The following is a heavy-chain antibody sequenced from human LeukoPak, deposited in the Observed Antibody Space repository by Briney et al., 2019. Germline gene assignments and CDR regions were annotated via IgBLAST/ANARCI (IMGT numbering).Heavy chain of an antibody. Sequence: SETLSLTCAVYGGSFSGYYWSWIRQPPGKGLEWIGEINHSGSTNYNPSLKSRVTISVDTSKNQFSLKLSSVTAADTAVYYCARWGGMNDAFDIWGQGIMVTVSS. D-gene: IGHD3-16*01. CDR3: ARWGGMNDAFDI. J-gene: IGHJ3*02. V-gene: IGHV4-34*01. CDR1: GGSFSGYY. CDR2: INHSGST.